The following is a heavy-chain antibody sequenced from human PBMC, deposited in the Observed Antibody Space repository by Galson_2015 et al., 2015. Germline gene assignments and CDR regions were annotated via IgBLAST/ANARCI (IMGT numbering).Heavy chain of an antibody. J-gene: IGHJ2*01. CDR2: IIPILGIA. CDR3: ARETLYDILTGYSYWYFDL. Sequence: SVKVSCKASGGTFSSYTISWVRQAPGQGLEWMGRIIPILGIANYAQKFQGRVTITADKSTSTAYMELSSLRSEDTAVYYCARETLYDILTGYSYWYFDLWGRGTLVTVSS. V-gene: IGHV1-69*04. D-gene: IGHD3-9*01. CDR1: GGTFSSYT.